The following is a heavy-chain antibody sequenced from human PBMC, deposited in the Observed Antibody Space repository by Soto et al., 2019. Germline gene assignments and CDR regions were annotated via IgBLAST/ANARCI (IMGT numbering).Heavy chain of an antibody. CDR1: GASISNYY. CDR3: VRSGHTFGGVN. D-gene: IGHD3-16*01. J-gene: IGHJ4*02. Sequence: SETLSLTCTVSGASISNYYGRWIRQPPGKGLGWIAFIYSSGSANYNSSLKSRATISVDTYNNQFSLILTSVTAADTAVYYCVRSGHTFGGVNWGRGTLVTVSS. V-gene: IGHV4-59*01. CDR2: IYSSGSA.